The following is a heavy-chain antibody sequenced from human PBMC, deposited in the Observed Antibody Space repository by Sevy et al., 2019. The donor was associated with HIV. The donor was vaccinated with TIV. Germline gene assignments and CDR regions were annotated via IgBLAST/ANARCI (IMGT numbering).Heavy chain of an antibody. CDR3: ARGSSSSERIHPFDY. V-gene: IGHV4-34*01. CDR2: INHSGRT. CDR1: GGSFSGYY. J-gene: IGHJ4*02. D-gene: IGHD6-6*01. Sequence: SETLSLTCAVYGGSFSGYYWSWIRQPPGKGLEWIGEINHSGRTNYNPSLKSRVTISVDTSKNQFSLKLSSVTAADTAVYYCARGSSSSERIHPFDYWGQGTLVTVSS.